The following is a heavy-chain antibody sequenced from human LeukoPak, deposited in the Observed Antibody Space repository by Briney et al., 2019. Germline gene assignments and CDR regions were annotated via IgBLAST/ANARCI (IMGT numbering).Heavy chain of an antibody. CDR3: ASNQETYYYDSSGYYPFDY. V-gene: IGHV3-21*01. Sequence: GGSLRLSCAASGFTFSSYSMNWVRQAPGKGLEWVSSISSSSSYIYYADSVKGRFTISRDNAKNSLYLQMNSLRAEDTAVYYCASNQETYYYDSSGYYPFDYWGQGTLVTVST. D-gene: IGHD3-22*01. CDR1: GFTFSSYS. CDR2: ISSSSSYI. J-gene: IGHJ4*02.